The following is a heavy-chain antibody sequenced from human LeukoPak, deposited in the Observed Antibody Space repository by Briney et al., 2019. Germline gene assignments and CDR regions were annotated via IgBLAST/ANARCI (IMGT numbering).Heavy chain of an antibody. V-gene: IGHV3-23*01. Sequence: GGSLRLPCAASGFTFSSHAMRWVRQAPGKGLEWVSAITPSGDSTYYADSVKGRFTISRDNSKNTLYLQMRSLRVEDTAVYYCGKRGPSGSFDSWGQGSLVTVSS. J-gene: IGHJ4*02. CDR2: ITPSGDST. CDR3: GKRGPSGSFDS. D-gene: IGHD3-22*01. CDR1: GFTFSSHA.